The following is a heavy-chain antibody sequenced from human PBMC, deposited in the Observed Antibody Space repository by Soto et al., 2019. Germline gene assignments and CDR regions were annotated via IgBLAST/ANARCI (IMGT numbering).Heavy chain of an antibody. CDR1: GFTFSSYS. D-gene: IGHD5-18*01. V-gene: IGHV3-48*02. J-gene: IGHJ2*01. CDR3: ARDADTAMVTLGYDWYFDL. CDR2: ISSSSSTI. Sequence: LGGSLRLSCAASGFTFSSYSMNWVRQAPGKGLEWVSYISSSSSTIYYADSVKGRFTISRDNAKNSLYLQMNSLRDEDTAVYYCARDADTAMVTLGYDWYFDLWGRGTLVTVSS.